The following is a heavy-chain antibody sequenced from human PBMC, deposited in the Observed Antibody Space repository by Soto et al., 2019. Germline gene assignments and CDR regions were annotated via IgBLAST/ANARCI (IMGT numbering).Heavy chain of an antibody. V-gene: IGHV1-18*01. D-gene: IGHD3-22*01. CDR1: GYTFTSYG. Sequence: ASVKVSCKASGYTFTSYGISWVRQAPGQGLEWMGWISAYNGNTNYAQKLQGRVTITTDTSTSTAYMELRSLRSDDTVVYYCARDSPPTYYYDSSGSLGYYGMDVWGQGTTVTVSS. J-gene: IGHJ6*02. CDR3: ARDSPPTYYYDSSGSLGYYGMDV. CDR2: ISAYNGNT.